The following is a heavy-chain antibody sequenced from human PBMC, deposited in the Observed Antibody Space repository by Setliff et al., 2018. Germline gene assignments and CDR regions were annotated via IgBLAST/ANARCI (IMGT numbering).Heavy chain of an antibody. D-gene: IGHD6-19*01. CDR1: GGSISSGGYY. V-gene: IGHV4-31*03. Sequence: SETLSLTCTVSGGSISSGGYYWSWIRQHPGKGLEWIGYIYYSGSTSYYNPSLKSRVTISVDTSKNQFSLKLSSVTAADTAVYYCARGRAGHSGHWGQGTLVTVSS. CDR3: ARGRAGHSGH. J-gene: IGHJ4*02. CDR2: IYYSGSTS.